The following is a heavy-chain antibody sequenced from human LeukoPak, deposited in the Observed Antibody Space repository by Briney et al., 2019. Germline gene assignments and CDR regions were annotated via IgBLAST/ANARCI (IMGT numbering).Heavy chain of an antibody. V-gene: IGHV4-59*01. CDR1: GGSISSYY. Sequence: SETLSLTCTVSGGSISSYYWSWIRQPPGKGLEWIGYIYYSGSTNYNPSLKSRVTISVDTSKNQFSLKLSSVTAADTAVYYCAREDRDCYGSGSYYGPFDYWGQGTLVTVSS. J-gene: IGHJ4*02. D-gene: IGHD3-10*01. CDR2: IYYSGST. CDR3: AREDRDCYGSGSYYGPFDY.